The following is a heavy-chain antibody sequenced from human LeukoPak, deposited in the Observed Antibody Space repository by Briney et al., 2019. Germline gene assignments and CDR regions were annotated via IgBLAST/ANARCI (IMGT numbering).Heavy chain of an antibody. D-gene: IGHD6-19*01. CDR3: ARQGSSGWYIGAFDI. CDR2: VYYSGST. CDR1: GGSISSYY. Sequence: SGTLSLTRTVSGGSISSYYWSWIRQPPGKGLEWIGHVYYSGSTNYSPSLKSRVTISVDTSKNQFSLKLSSVTAADTAVYYCARQGSSGWYIGAFDIWGQGTMVTVSS. V-gene: IGHV4-59*08. J-gene: IGHJ3*02.